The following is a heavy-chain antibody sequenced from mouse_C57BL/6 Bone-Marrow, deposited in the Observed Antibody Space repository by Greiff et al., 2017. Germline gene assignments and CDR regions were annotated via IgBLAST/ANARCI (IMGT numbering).Heavy chain of an antibody. CDR3: ARRGGFAY. CDR2: INPSSGYT. Sequence: VQRVESGAELARPGASVKMSCKASGYTFTSYTMHWVKQRPGQGLEWIGYINPSSGYTTYNQKFKDKATLTADKSSSTAYMQLSSLTSEDSAVYYCARRGGFAYWGQGTLVTVSA. J-gene: IGHJ3*01. CDR1: GYTFTSYT. V-gene: IGHV1-4*01.